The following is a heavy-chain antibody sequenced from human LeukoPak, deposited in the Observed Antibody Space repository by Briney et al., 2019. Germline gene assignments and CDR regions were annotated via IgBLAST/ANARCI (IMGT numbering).Heavy chain of an antibody. J-gene: IGHJ4*02. D-gene: IGHD3-10*01. CDR2: MKQDGSEK. V-gene: IGHV3-7*01. CDR3: ARGGRPDY. Sequence: GGSLRLSCAASGLTFSNYWMDWVRQAPGKGLEWVANMKQDGSEKNYVDSVKGRFTISRDNAKNSLYLQMSSLRAEDTAVYYCARGGRPDYWGQGTLVTVSS. CDR1: GLTFSNYW.